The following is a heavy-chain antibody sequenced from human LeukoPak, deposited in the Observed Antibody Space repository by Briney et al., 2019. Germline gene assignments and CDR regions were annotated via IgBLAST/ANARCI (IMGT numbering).Heavy chain of an antibody. CDR2: ISSSNSHT. V-gene: IGHV3-48*03. D-gene: IGHD2-15*01. CDR3: ARDISSSTRAFDI. J-gene: IGHJ3*02. Sequence: PGGSLRLSCAASGFTLSTYEMTWVRQAPGKGLEWVSFISSSNSHTFYADSVKGRFTIFIDTDKNSLYLQMNKLRGEDTAVYYCARDISSSTRAFDIWGRGTMVAVS. CDR1: GFTLSTYE.